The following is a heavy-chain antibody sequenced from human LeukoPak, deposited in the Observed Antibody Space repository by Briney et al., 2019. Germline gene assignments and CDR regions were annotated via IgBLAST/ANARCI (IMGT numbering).Heavy chain of an antibody. CDR2: IYYSGST. D-gene: IGHD3-3*01. CDR1: GGSISSGGYY. V-gene: IGHV4-31*03. J-gene: IGHJ4*02. Sequence: SETLSLTCTVSGGSISSGGYYWSWIRQHPGKGLEWIGYIYYSGSTYYNPSFKSRVTISVDTSKNQFSLKLSSVTAADTAVYYCARGEIGDFWSGYLAYWGQGTLVTVSS. CDR3: ARGEIGDFWSGYLAY.